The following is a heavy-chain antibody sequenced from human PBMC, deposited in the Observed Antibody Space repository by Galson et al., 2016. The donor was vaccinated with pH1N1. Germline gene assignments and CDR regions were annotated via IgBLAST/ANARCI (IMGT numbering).Heavy chain of an antibody. CDR1: GYSISNGYY. CDR3: ARNIGYSRGYYFDF. CDR2: VYHSGHT. D-gene: IGHD2-15*01. V-gene: IGHV4-38-2*02. J-gene: IGHJ4*02. Sequence: ETLSLTCNVSGYSISNGYYWGWVRQPPGKGLEWIGSVYHSGHTYYTPSLQSRVTVSVDTSKNQFSLALTSVTAADTAVYYCARNIGYSRGYYFDFWGQGTLLTVSS.